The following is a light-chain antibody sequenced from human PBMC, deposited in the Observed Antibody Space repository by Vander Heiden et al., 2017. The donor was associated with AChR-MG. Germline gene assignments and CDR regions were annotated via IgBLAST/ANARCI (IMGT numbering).Light chain of an antibody. J-gene: IGKJ4*01. CDR3: QQYNNWLT. CDR1: QSVSSN. CDR2: GAS. V-gene: IGKV3-15*01. Sequence: EIVMTQSPATLSVSPGERATLSCRASQSVSSNLAWYQQKPDQAPRLLIYGASTRATGIPARFSGSGSGTEFTLNISSLQSEDFAVYYCQQYNNWLTFGGGTKVEIK.